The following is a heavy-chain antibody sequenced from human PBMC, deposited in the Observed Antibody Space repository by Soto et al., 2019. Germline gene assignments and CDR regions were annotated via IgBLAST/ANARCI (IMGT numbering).Heavy chain of an antibody. V-gene: IGHV2-5*02. CDR1: GLPLSTSAVG. J-gene: IGHJ4*02. D-gene: IGHD4-17*01. Sequence: QITLKESGPTLVKPTQTLTLTCTFSGLPLSTSAVGVAWIRQPPGKALEWLALIYGDDEKRYSTSLKSRLTITMDTSTNQVVLTMTNMDPVDTATYYCAHRRDGDYDFWGQGTLVTVSS. CDR3: AHRRDGDYDF. CDR2: IYGDDEK.